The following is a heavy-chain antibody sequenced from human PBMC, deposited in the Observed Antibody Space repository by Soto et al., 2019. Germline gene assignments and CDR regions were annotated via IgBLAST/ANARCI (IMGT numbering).Heavy chain of an antibody. CDR2: ISGSGGST. V-gene: IGHV3-23*01. Sequence: GGSLRLSCAASRFTFSSYAMSWARQAPGKGLEWVSAISGSGGSTYYADSVKGRFTISRDNSKNTLYLQMNSLRAEDTAVYYCAKDQDFGVVKNWGQGTLVTVSS. CDR3: AKDQDFGVVKN. J-gene: IGHJ4*02. CDR1: RFTFSSYA. D-gene: IGHD3-3*01.